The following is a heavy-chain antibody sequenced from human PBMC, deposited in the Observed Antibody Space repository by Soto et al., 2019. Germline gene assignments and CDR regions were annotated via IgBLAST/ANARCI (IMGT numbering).Heavy chain of an antibody. V-gene: IGHV4-59*01. D-gene: IGHD3-3*01. Sequence: PSETLSLTCTVSGGSISSYYWSWIRQPPGKGLEWIGYIYYSGSTNYNPSLKSRVTISVDTSKNQFSLKLSSVTAADTAVYYCARALGYDFWSGYYKGGWFDPWGQGTLVTVSS. CDR1: GGSISSYY. CDR2: IYYSGST. CDR3: ARALGYDFWSGYYKGGWFDP. J-gene: IGHJ5*02.